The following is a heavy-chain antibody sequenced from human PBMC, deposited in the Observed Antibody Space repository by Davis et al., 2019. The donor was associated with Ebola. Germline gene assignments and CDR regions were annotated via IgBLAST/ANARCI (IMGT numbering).Heavy chain of an antibody. J-gene: IGHJ3*02. CDR1: GFTFSSYA. CDR3: VKEGTSQLLSITGTTNAFDI. CDR2: ISSNGGST. Sequence: PGGSLRLSCSASGFTFSSYAMHWVRQAPGKGLEYVSAISSNGGSTYYADSVKGRFTISRDNSKNTLYLQMSSLRAEDTAVYYCVKEGTSQLLSITGTTNAFDIWGQGTMVTVSS. D-gene: IGHD1-7*01. V-gene: IGHV3-64D*06.